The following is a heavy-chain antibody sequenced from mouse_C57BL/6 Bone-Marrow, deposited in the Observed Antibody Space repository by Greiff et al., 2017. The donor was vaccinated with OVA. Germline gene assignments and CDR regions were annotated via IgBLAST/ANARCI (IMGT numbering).Heavy chain of an antibody. CDR1: GYTFTSYW. CDR2: IYPGSGST. Sequence: VQLQQSGAELVKPGASVKMSCKASGYTFTSYWITWVKQRPGQGLEWIGDIYPGSGSTNYNEKFKSKATLTVDTSSSTAYMQLSSLTSEDSAVYYCARRSRDYWYFDVWGTGTTVTVSS. CDR3: ARRSRDYWYFDV. J-gene: IGHJ1*03. V-gene: IGHV1-55*01.